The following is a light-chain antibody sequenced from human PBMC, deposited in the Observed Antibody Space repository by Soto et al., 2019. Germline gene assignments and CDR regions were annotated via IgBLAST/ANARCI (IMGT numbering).Light chain of an antibody. CDR2: GIS. V-gene: IGKV3-20*01. J-gene: IGKJ1*01. Sequence: IVFTHSPGTLSLSPGERATLSCRASQSVDRRSLAWYQQKPGQAPRLLISGISNRATGIPDRFSGSGSGADFTLTISRLEPEDFAVYYCQQYHNSRTFGQGTKVDIK. CDR3: QQYHNSRT. CDR1: QSVDRRS.